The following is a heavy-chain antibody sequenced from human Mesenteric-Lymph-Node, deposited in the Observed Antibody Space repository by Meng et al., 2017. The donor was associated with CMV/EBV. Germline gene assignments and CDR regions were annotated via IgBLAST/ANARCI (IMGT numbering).Heavy chain of an antibody. CDR1: DASISSSNW. V-gene: IGHV4-4*02. D-gene: IGHD2-2*01. CDR2: IHHSGST. Sequence: VSDASISSSNWWAWVRQPPGKGLEWIGEIHHSGSTNRNPSLKSQVTISLDKSKNQFSLKLTSVTAADTAVYYCARTYCSSSCSYFDHWGQGTLVTVSS. CDR3: ARTYCSSSCSYFDH. J-gene: IGHJ4*02.